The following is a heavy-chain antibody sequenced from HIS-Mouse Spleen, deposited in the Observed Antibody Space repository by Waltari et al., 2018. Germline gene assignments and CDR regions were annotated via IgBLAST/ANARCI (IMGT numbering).Heavy chain of an antibody. CDR2: IYYSGGT. J-gene: IGHJ2*01. D-gene: IGHD6-13*01. V-gene: IGHV4-39*07. CDR1: GGSISSSSYY. CDR3: AREIPYSSSWYDWYFDL. Sequence: QLQLQESGPGLVKPSETLSLTCTVSGGSISSSSYYWGWIRQPPGKGLEWIGSIYYSGGTYYHPSLTSRVTISVDPSKNQFSLKLSSVTAADTAVYYGAREIPYSSSWYDWYFDLWGRGTLVTVSS.